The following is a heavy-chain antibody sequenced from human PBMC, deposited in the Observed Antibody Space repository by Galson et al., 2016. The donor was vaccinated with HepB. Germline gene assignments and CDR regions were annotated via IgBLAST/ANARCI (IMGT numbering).Heavy chain of an antibody. V-gene: IGHV3-74*03. Sequence: SLRLSCAAPGFTFSSYWMNWVRQAPGKGLVWVSRINNDGSNTTYADSVKGRFTISRDNAKNTLYPQMNSLRVDDTAVYYCAKGTTLQVHFGYFDHWGQGTLVTVSS. D-gene: IGHD1/OR15-1a*01. CDR3: AKGTTLQVHFGYFDH. J-gene: IGHJ4*02. CDR1: GFTFSSYW. CDR2: INNDGSNT.